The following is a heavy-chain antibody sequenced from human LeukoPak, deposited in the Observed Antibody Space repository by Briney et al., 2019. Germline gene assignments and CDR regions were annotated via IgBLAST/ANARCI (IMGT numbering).Heavy chain of an antibody. D-gene: IGHD3-22*01. CDR2: IYTSGST. CDR3: AREGTMIVVAAFDI. Sequence: SETLSLTCTVSGGSISSGSYYYNWIRQPAGKGLEWIGHIYTSGSTNYNPSLKSRVTMSVDTSKNQFSLKLSSVTAADTAVYYCAREGTMIVVAAFDIWGQGTMVTVSS. J-gene: IGHJ3*02. CDR1: GGSISSGSYY. V-gene: IGHV4-61*09.